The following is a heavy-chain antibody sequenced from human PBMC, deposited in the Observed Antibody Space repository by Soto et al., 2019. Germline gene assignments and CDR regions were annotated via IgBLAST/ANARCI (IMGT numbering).Heavy chain of an antibody. V-gene: IGHV3-30*18. CDR2: ISYDGSNK. J-gene: IGHJ4*02. CDR3: AKDGGYYYDSSGIDY. Sequence: QVQLVESGGGVVQPGRSLRLSCAASGFTFSSYGMHWVRQAPGKGLEWVAVISYDGSNKYYADSVKGRFTISRDNSKNTLYLQMNSLRAEDTAVYYCAKDGGYYYDSSGIDYWGQGTLVTVSS. CDR1: GFTFSSYG. D-gene: IGHD3-22*01.